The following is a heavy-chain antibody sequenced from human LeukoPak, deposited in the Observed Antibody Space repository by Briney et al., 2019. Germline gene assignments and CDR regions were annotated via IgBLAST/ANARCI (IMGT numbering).Heavy chain of an antibody. CDR1: GDSVSSNSAA. CDR2: TYYRSKWYY. Sequence: SQTLSLTRAISGDSVSSNSAAWNWIRQSPSRGLEWLGRTYYRSKWYYDYAVSVKSRISINPDTSKNQFSLQLNSVTPEDTAVYYCARFYYDTSGHGAFDIWGQGTMVTVSS. D-gene: IGHD3-22*01. CDR3: ARFYYDTSGHGAFDI. J-gene: IGHJ3*02. V-gene: IGHV6-1*01.